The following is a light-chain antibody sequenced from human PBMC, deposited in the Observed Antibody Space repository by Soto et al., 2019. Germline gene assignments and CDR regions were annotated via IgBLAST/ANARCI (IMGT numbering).Light chain of an antibody. V-gene: IGLV2-14*01. CDR3: SSYASSTAYV. J-gene: IGLJ1*01. Sequence: QSVLTQPASVSGSLGQSITISCTGTSSDVGGYNYVSWYQLHPGKAPKLMVYEVSYRPSGVSSRFSGSKSANTASLTISGLQAEDEADYYCSSYASSTAYVFGTGTKVTVL. CDR1: SSDVGGYNY. CDR2: EVS.